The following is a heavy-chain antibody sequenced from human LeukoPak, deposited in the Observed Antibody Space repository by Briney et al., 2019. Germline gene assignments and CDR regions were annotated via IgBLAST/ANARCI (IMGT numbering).Heavy chain of an antibody. CDR1: GFTFSNFW. V-gene: IGHV3-7*01. CDR2: IKQDETEK. Sequence: PGGSLRLSCTASGFTFSNFWMGWVRQAPGKGLEWVANIKQDETEKFYLGSVKGRFTISRDNAKNSLYLQMNSLRAEDTAVYYCAREGYGDYVLDYWGQGTLVTVSS. CDR3: AREGYGDYVLDY. J-gene: IGHJ4*02. D-gene: IGHD4-17*01.